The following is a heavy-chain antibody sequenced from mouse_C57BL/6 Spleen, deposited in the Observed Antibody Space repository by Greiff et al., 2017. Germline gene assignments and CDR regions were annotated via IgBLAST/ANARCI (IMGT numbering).Heavy chain of an antibody. Sequence: VQLQQSGAELVRPGASVTLSCKASGYTFTDYEMHWVKQTPVHGLEWIGAIDPETGGTAYHQKFKGKALLTADKSSSTAYMELRSRTSEDSAVYYCTREVPLITPVVGQIFDVWGTGTTVTVSS. D-gene: IGHD1-1*01. CDR1: GYTFTDYE. J-gene: IGHJ1*03. CDR3: TREVPLITPVVGQIFDV. V-gene: IGHV1-15*01. CDR2: IDPETGGT.